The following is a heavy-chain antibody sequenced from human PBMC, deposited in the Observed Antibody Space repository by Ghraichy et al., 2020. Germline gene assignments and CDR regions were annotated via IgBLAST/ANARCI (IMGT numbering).Heavy chain of an antibody. CDR3: AKDGGFNYYDRCGSDS. CDR2: MSGRNSGL. J-gene: IGHJ1*01. D-gene: IGHD3-22*01. Sequence: GGSLRLSCIVSGFTFSDYAMTWVRQAPGKGLEWVASMSGRNSGLFYADSLKGRFTISRDNAKNTLALHMNSMTDEDTAVYYCAKDGGFNYYDRCGSDSWGQG. CDR1: GFTFSDYA. V-gene: IGHV3-23*01.